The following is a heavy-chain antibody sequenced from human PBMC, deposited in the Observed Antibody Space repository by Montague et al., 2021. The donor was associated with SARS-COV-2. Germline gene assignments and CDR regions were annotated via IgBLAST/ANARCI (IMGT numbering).Heavy chain of an antibody. CDR1: GFSLNTDGVG. CDR2: IYWDGDQ. CDR3: ARRYDFYRAEAFDV. D-gene: IGHD3-3*01. J-gene: IGHJ3*01. V-gene: IGHV2-5*02. Sequence: PALVKPTQTLTLTCVFSGFSLNTDGVGVAWIRRPPGKALEWLALIYWDGDQRYSPSLKTRLTITEDTSKNRVVLTMTNLDPVDTATYYCARRYDFYRAEAFDVWGQGTMLTVSS.